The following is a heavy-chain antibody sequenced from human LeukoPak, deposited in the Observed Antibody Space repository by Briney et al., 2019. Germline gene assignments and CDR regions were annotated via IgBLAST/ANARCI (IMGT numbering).Heavy chain of an antibody. CDR3: ASVLWSAYYTVWYFDL. Sequence: SVKVSCKASGGTFSTYSIGWVRQAPGQGLEWMGGIIPIIRKANYAQKFQGRVTITTDESTSTAYMELSSLRSEDTAVYYCASVLWSAYYTVWYFDLWGRGTLVTVSS. CDR2: IIPIIRKA. D-gene: IGHD3-3*01. CDR1: GGTFSTYS. V-gene: IGHV1-69*16. J-gene: IGHJ2*01.